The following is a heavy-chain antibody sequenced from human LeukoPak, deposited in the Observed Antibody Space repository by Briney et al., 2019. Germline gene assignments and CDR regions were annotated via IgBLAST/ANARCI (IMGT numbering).Heavy chain of an antibody. D-gene: IGHD6-13*01. V-gene: IGHV1-2*02. CDR2: INLNSGGT. CDR3: ARSIAAAGHFDY. J-gene: IGHJ4*02. Sequence: ASVKVSCKASGYTFTGYYMHWVRQAPGQGLEWMGWINLNSGGTNYAQKFQGRVTMTRDTSISTAYMELSRLRSDDTAVYYCARSIAAAGHFDYWGQGTLVTVSS. CDR1: GYTFTGYY.